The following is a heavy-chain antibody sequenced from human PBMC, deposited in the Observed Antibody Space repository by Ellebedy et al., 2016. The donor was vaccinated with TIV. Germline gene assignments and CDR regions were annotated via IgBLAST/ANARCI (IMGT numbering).Heavy chain of an antibody. J-gene: IGHJ4*02. CDR3: AKMGRKLD. CDR2: ISYDGSNK. CDR1: GFTFSSYG. V-gene: IGHV3-30*18. D-gene: IGHD1-26*01. Sequence: GESLKISCAASGFTFSSYGMHWVRQAPGKGLEWVAVISYDGSNKYYADSVKGRFTISRDNSKNTLYLQMNSLRAEDTAVYYCAKMGRKLDWGQGTLVTVSS.